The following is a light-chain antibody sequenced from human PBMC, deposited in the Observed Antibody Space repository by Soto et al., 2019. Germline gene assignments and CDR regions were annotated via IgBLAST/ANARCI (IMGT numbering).Light chain of an antibody. Sequence: QSALTQPRSVSGSPGQSVTISCTGTSSDVGGYNYVSWYQQHPGKAPKVIIYEVSKRPSRVSDRFSASKSGKPASLTISGLQAEDEADYYCCSHAGSYTYVFGTGTKVTVL. V-gene: IGLV2-11*01. CDR3: CSHAGSYTYV. CDR2: EVS. J-gene: IGLJ1*01. CDR1: SSDVGGYNY.